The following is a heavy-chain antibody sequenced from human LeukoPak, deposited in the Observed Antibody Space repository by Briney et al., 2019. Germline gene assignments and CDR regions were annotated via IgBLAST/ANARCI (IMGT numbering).Heavy chain of an antibody. D-gene: IGHD3-22*01. J-gene: IGHJ5*02. Sequence: NPSETLSLTCTVSGGSISSYYWSWIRQPPGKGLEWIGYIYYSGSTNYNASLKSRVTISVDTSKNQFSLKLSSVTAADTAVYFCATLNTYVIIGFACFAPGAQEPRLTVSS. CDR1: GGSISSYY. CDR2: IYYSGST. CDR3: ATLNTYVIIGFACFAP. V-gene: IGHV4-59*01.